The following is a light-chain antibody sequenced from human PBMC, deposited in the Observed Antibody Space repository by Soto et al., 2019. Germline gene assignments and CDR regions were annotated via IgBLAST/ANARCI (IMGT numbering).Light chain of an antibody. CDR2: GAF. V-gene: IGKV3-20*01. CDR1: QSGASNY. J-gene: IGKJ2*01. CDR3: QQYGGSPYT. Sequence: EIVLTQSPGTLSLSPGETATLSCRASQSGASNYLAWYQQKPGRAPRLLIYGAFNRATGIADRFSGSGSGTDFTLTISRLEPEDFAVYYCQQYGGSPYTFGQGTKLETK.